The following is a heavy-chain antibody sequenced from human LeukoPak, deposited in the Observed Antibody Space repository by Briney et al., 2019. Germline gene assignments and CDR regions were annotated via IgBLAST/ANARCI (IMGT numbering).Heavy chain of an antibody. CDR2: IIPILGIA. Sequence: SVKVSCKASGGTFSSYAISWVRQAPGQGLEWMGRIIPILGIANYAQKLQGRVTITADKSTSTAYMELSSLRSEDTAVYYCARDVQTEEVATIALDYWGQGTLVTVSS. V-gene: IGHV1-69*04. D-gene: IGHD5-12*01. CDR1: GGTFSSYA. J-gene: IGHJ4*02. CDR3: ARDVQTEEVATIALDY.